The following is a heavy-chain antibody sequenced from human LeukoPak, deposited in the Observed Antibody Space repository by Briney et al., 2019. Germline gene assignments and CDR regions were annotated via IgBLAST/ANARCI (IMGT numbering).Heavy chain of an antibody. D-gene: IGHD6-19*01. CDR1: GDSVSSNSAA. CDR3: AREPPSGAGVAGMFDY. V-gene: IGHV6-1*01. J-gene: IGHJ4*02. Sequence: SQTLSLTCAISGDSVSSNSAAWNWIRQSPSRGLEWLGRTYYRSKWYNDYAVSVKSRTTINPDTSKNQFSLQLNSVTPEDTAVYYCAREPPSGAGVAGMFDYWGQGTLVTVSS. CDR2: TYYRSKWYN.